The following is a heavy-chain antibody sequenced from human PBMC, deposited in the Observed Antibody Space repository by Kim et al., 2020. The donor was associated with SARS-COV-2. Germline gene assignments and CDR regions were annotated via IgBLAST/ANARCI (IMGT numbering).Heavy chain of an antibody. Sequence: GGSLRLSCAASGFTFDDYAMHWVRQAPGKGLEWVSLISWDGGSTYYADSVKGRFTISRDNSKNSLYLQMNSLRAEDTALYYCAVGYDSSGYPPGYWGQGTLVTVSS. CDR2: ISWDGGST. J-gene: IGHJ4*02. D-gene: IGHD3-22*01. CDR1: GFTFDDYA. CDR3: AVGYDSSGYPPGY. V-gene: IGHV3-43D*03.